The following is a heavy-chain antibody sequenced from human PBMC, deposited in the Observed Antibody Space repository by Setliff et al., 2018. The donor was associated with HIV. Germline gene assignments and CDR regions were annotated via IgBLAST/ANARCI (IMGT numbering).Heavy chain of an antibody. Sequence: ASETLSLTCTVXXGSIXSGGYYWSWIRRHPGKGRLWWGXXXSSGSTYYNPSLKSRVTXXXXTSKNXXXLKLSSVTAADTAVYYCARDRFTWNYGKNYMDVWGTGT. D-gene: IGHD1-7*01. CDR1: XGSIXSGGYY. V-gene: IGHV4-31*03. CDR3: ARDRFTWNYGKNYMDV. J-gene: IGHJ6*03. CDR2: XXSSGST.